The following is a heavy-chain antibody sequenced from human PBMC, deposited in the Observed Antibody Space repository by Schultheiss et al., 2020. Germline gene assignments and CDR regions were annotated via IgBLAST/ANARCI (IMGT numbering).Heavy chain of an antibody. CDR3: ARDNPSGSSFDY. CDR2: IYYSGST. D-gene: IGHD3-22*01. J-gene: IGHJ4*02. CDR1: GGSISSGGYY. V-gene: IGHV4-31*03. Sequence: SETLSLTCTVSGGSISSGGYYWSWIRQHPGKGLEWIGYIYYSGSTYYNPSLKSRVTISVDTSKNQFSLKLSSVTAADTAVYYCARDNPSGSSFDYWGQGTLVTGSS.